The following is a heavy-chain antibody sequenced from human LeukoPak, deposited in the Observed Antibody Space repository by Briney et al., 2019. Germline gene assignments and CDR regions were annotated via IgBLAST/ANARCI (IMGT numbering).Heavy chain of an antibody. CDR3: ARVPKYFDL. Sequence: SETLSLTCAVYGGSFSGYYWSWIRQPPGKGLEWIGEINHSRSTHYNPSLKSRVTISVDTSKNQFSLKLSSVTAADTAVYYCARVPKYFDLWGRGTLVTVSS. CDR1: GGSFSGYY. CDR2: INHSRST. V-gene: IGHV4-34*01. J-gene: IGHJ2*01.